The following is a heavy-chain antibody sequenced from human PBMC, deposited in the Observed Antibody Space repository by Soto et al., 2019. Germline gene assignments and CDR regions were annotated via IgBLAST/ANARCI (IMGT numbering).Heavy chain of an antibody. Sequence: GGSLRLSCAASGFTFSSYAMSWVRQAPGKGLEWVSAISGSGGSTYYADSVKGRFTISRDNSKNTLYLQMNSLRAEDTAVYYCAKEGRAYSSSWQPVDYWGQGTLVTVSS. D-gene: IGHD6-13*01. J-gene: IGHJ4*02. CDR2: ISGSGGST. CDR1: GFTFSSYA. V-gene: IGHV3-23*01. CDR3: AKEGRAYSSSWQPVDY.